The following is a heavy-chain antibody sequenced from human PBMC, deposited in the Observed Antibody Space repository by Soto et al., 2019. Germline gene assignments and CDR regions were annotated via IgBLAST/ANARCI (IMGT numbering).Heavy chain of an antibody. CDR3: ARHQSFARWFDP. J-gene: IGHJ5*02. CDR2: IYYSGST. Sequence: SETLSLTCTVSGGSISSGDYYWSWIRQPPGKGLEWIGYIYYSGSTYYNPSLKSRVAISVDTSKNQFSLKLSSVTAADTAVYYCARHQSFARWFDPWGQGTLVTVSS. CDR1: GGSISSGDYY. V-gene: IGHV4-30-4*01.